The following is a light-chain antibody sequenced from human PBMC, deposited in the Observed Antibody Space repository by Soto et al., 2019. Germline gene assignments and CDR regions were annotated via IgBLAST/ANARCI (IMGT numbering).Light chain of an antibody. Sequence: QSALTQPPSVSGSPGQSVTISCTGPSSDVGGYNYVSWYQQHPGKAPKLMICDVSKRPSGVPDRFSGSKSGNTASLTISGLHAEDEADYYCCSYAGSYTSDVVFGGGTKVTVL. V-gene: IGLV2-11*01. J-gene: IGLJ2*01. CDR2: DVS. CDR1: SSDVGGYNY. CDR3: CSYAGSYTSDVV.